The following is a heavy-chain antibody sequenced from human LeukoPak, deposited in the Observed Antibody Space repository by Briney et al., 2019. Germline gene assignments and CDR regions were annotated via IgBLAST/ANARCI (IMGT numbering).Heavy chain of an antibody. J-gene: IGHJ4*02. D-gene: IGHD6-19*01. CDR2: ISSSSSYT. CDR3: ARVTSGWYKDY. V-gene: IGHV3-11*06. CDR1: GFSFSDYY. Sequence: PGGSLRLSCAASGFSFSDYYMTWIRQAPGKGLEWVSYISSSSSYTNYADSVKGRSTISRDNAKNSLYLQMNSLRAEDTAVYYCARVTSGWYKDYWGQGTLVTVSS.